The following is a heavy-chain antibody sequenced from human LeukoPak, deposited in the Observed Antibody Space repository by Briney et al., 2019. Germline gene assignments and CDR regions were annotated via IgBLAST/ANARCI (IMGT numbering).Heavy chain of an antibody. V-gene: IGHV3-30*02. CDR3: AKDAASIVGAKGLDY. J-gene: IGHJ4*02. CDR1: GFTFSSCG. CDR2: IRYDGSNK. Sequence: PGGSRRLSCAASGFTFSSCGMHWVRQAPGKRLEWVAFIRYDGSNKYYADSVKGRFTISRDNSKNTLYLQMNSLRAEDTAVYYCAKDAASIVGAKGLDYWGQGTLVTVSS. D-gene: IGHD1-26*01.